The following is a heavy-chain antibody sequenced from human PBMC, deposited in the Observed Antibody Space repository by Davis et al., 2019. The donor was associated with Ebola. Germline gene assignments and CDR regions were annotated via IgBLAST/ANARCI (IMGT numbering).Heavy chain of an antibody. CDR2: ISAYNGNT. CDR3: ARGSFGSWSQLNWFDP. D-gene: IGHD6-13*01. CDR1: GGTFSSYA. J-gene: IGHJ5*02. V-gene: IGHV1-18*01. Sequence: ASVKVSCKASGGTFSSYAISWVRQAPGQGLEWMGWISAYNGNTNYAQKLQGRVTMTTDTSTSTAYMELRSLRSDDTAVYYCARGSFGSWSQLNWFDPWGQGTLVTVSS.